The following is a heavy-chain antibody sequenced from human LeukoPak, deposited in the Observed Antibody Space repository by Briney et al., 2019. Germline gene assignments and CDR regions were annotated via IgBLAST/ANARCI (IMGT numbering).Heavy chain of an antibody. CDR2: IYYSGST. D-gene: IGHD3-22*01. CDR3: ARDPKAYDSSGPLDY. J-gene: IGHJ4*02. V-gene: IGHV4-39*07. CDR1: GGSITSSSYY. Sequence: SETLSLTYTVSGGSITSSSYYWGWIRQPPGNGLEWIGTIYYSGSTYYNPSLKSRVTISVDTSKNQFSLKVSSVTAADTAVYYCARDPKAYDSSGPLDYWGQGTLATVSS.